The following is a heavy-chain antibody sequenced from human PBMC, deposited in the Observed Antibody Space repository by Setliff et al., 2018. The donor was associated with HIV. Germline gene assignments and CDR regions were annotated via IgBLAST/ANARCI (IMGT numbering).Heavy chain of an antibody. V-gene: IGHV4-38-2*02. D-gene: IGHD3-10*01. J-gene: IGHJ4*02. CDR3: VRRVSHGSQPSYFDY. CDR2: IYHSGFT. CDR1: GYSISSGYY. Sequence: TSETLSLTCTVSGYSISSGYYWGWIRLPPGKGLEWIGDIYHSGFTIYNPSLKSRVTLSLDTSKNQFSLKLSSVTAADTAAYFCVRRVSHGSQPSYFDYWGQGTLVTVSS.